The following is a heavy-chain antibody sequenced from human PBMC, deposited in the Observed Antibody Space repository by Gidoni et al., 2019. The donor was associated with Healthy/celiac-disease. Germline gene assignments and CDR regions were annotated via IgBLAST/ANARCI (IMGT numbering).Heavy chain of an antibody. CDR1: GFTFSSYA. CDR3: ATLPGYSSSWPFDY. Sequence: EVQLLESGGGLVQPGGSLGLSCAASGFTFSSYAMSWVRQAPGKGLEWVSAISGSGGSTYYADSVKGRFTISRDNSKNTLYLQMNSLRAEDTAVYYCATLPGYSSSWPFDYWGQGTLVTVSS. V-gene: IGHV3-23*01. J-gene: IGHJ4*02. CDR2: ISGSGGST. D-gene: IGHD6-13*01.